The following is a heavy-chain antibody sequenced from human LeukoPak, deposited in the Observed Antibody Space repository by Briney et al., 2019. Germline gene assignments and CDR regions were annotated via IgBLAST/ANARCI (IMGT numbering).Heavy chain of an antibody. V-gene: IGHV4-34*01. CDR1: GGSFSAHY. CDR2: IDHRGST. D-gene: IGHD5-24*01. Sequence: PSETLSLTCTLYGGSFSAHYWSWIRQPPGKALEWIGEIDHRGSTHYNASLMSRVAMSIDTSNNHCPLKLRSVTAADTAVYYCARRTPQMTTNEYALDIWGQGALVTVSS. J-gene: IGHJ3*02. CDR3: ARRTPQMTTNEYALDI.